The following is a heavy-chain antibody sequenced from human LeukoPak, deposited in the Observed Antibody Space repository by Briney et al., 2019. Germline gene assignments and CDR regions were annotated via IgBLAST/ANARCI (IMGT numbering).Heavy chain of an antibody. CDR1: GFTFSSYW. D-gene: IGHD6-19*01. V-gene: IGHV3-7*01. Sequence: GGSLRLSRAASGFTFSSYWMSWVRQAPGKGLEWVANIKQDGSEKYYVDSVKGQFTISRDNAKNSLYLQMNSLRAEDTAVYYCARVRDIAVAGTLDYWGQGTLVTVSS. CDR3: ARVRDIAVAGTLDY. J-gene: IGHJ4*02. CDR2: IKQDGSEK.